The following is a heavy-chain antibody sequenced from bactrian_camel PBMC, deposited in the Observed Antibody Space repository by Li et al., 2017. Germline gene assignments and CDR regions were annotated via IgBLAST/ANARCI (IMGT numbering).Heavy chain of an antibody. CDR1: GTMYSSNC. Sequence: DVQLVESGGGSVQTGGSLILSCVTIGTMYSSNCMGWFRQAPGKEHERVATIYPSNGKTYYADSVKGRFTISRDNAKNSVNLQMNSLRPEDSAVYFCAADDGEGCGLKYLQFQDTYWGQGTQVTVS. V-gene: IGHV3S40*01. CDR3: AADDGEGCGLKYLQFQDTY. CDR2: IYPSNGKT. J-gene: IGHJ4*01. D-gene: IGHD5*01.